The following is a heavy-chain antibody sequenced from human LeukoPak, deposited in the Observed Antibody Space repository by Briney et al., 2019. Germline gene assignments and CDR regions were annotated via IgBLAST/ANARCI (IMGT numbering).Heavy chain of an antibody. D-gene: IGHD6-13*01. CDR1: GFTFSSYS. CDR3: ARGRIAVAATLFY. CDR2: ISSSSSYI. Sequence: PGGSLRLSCAASGFTFSSYSMNWVRQAPGKGLEWVSSISSSSSYIYYADSVKGRFTISRDNDKNSLYLQMNSLRAEDTAVYYCARGRIAVAATLFYWGQGTLVTVSS. V-gene: IGHV3-21*01. J-gene: IGHJ4*02.